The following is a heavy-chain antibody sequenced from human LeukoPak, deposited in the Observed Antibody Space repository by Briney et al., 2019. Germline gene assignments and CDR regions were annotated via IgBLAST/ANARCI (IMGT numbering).Heavy chain of an antibody. CDR3: ARFLGSGYFDY. V-gene: IGHV4-30-2*02. CDR1: GGSISSGGYS. J-gene: IGHJ4*02. CDR2: IYHSGST. Sequence: SETLSLTCAVSGGSISSGGYSWSWIRQPPGKGLEWIGYIYHSGSTYYNPSLKSRVTISVDTSKNQFSLKLSSVTAADTAVYYCARFLGSGYFDYWGQGTLVTVSS. D-gene: IGHD3-22*01.